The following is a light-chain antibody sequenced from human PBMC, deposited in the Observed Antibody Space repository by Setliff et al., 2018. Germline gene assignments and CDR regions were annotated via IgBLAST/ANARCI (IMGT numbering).Light chain of an antibody. CDR2: END. J-gene: IGLJ2*01. V-gene: IGLV1-51*01. CDR3: GTWDSSLSTVL. Sequence: VLTQPPSMSVAPGQKVTISCSGSTSNIGSNYVSWYQHLPGTAPKLLIYENDKRPSGLPDRFSASKSGTSATLAITGLQPGDEADYYCGTWDSSLSTVLFGGGTKVTVL. CDR1: TSNIGSNY.